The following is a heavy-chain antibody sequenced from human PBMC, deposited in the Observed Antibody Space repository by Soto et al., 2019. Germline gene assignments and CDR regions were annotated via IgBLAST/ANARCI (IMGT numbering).Heavy chain of an antibody. D-gene: IGHD3-9*01. CDR2: IYYSGST. Sequence: SETLSLTCTVSGGSISSYYWSWIRQPPGKGLEWIGYIYYSGSTNYNPSLKSRVTISVDTSKNQFSLKLSSVTAADTAVYYCARGVYYYDILTGPTFRNYYYGMDVWGQGTTVTVSS. CDR3: ARGVYYYDILTGPTFRNYYYGMDV. CDR1: GGSISSYY. V-gene: IGHV4-59*01. J-gene: IGHJ6*02.